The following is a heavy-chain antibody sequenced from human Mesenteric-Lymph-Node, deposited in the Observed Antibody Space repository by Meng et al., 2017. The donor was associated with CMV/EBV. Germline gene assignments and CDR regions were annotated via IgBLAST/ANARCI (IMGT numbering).Heavy chain of an antibody. J-gene: IGHJ4*02. CDR3: ARDLIDKGSSGWPVGFDY. CDR1: FSSYY. Sequence: FSSYYNNWVRQAPGRGLEWMGIINPSGGSTSYAQKFQGRVTMTRDTSTITVYMELSSLRSEDTAVYYCARDLIDKGSSGWPVGFDYWGQGTLVTVSS. CDR2: INPSGGST. D-gene: IGHD6-19*01. V-gene: IGHV1-46*01.